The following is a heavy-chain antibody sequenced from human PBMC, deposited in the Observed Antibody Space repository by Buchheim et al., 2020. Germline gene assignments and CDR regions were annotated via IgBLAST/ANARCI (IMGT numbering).Heavy chain of an antibody. J-gene: IGHJ6*02. V-gene: IGHV4-39*01. CDR1: GGSISSSSYY. D-gene: IGHD2-8*01. CDR2: IDYTGST. CDR3: ASRTCSDGVCYHYYGMDV. Sequence: QLQLQESGPGLVKPAETLSLTCAVSGGSISSSSYYWGWIRQPPGKGLEWIGSIDYTGSTHYNPSLKSRVTISVDTSKNQFSLKLTSVTAADTAVYYCASRTCSDGVCYHYYGMDVWGQGIT.